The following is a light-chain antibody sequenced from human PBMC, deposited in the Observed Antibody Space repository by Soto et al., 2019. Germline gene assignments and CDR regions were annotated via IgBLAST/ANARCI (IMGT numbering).Light chain of an antibody. CDR3: QQRSDWPLT. CDR1: QSVSKY. J-gene: IGKJ4*01. Sequence: EIGLTQSPATLSLSPGEGATLSCRASQSVSKYLGWYQQKPGQAPRLLIYDASNRAAGVPARFSGSGSGTDFTLTISSLEPEDFAVYYCQQRSDWPLTFGGGTKVEIK. V-gene: IGKV3-11*01. CDR2: DAS.